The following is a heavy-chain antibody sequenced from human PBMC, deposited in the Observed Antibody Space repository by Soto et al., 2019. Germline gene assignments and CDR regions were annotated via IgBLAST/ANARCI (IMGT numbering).Heavy chain of an antibody. CDR3: ARQIVPAANRYYYYYGMDV. CDR2: TIPIFGTA. Sequence: QVQLVQSGAEVKKPGSSVKVSCKASGGTFSSYAISWVRQAPGQGLEWMGGTIPIFGTANYAQKFQGRVTITADESTSTAYMELSSLRSEDTAVYYCARQIVPAANRYYYYYGMDVWGQGTTVTVSS. CDR1: GGTFSSYA. V-gene: IGHV1-69*01. J-gene: IGHJ6*02. D-gene: IGHD2-2*01.